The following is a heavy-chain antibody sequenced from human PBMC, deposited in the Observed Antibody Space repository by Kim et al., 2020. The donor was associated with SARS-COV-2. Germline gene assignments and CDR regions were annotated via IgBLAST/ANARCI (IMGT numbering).Heavy chain of an antibody. V-gene: IGHV1-69*13. Sequence: SVKVSCKASGGTFTNFAISWVRQAPGKGLEWMGGIIPMFSTSNYAQKFQGRLTITADEFTTTGYMELSSLRSDDTAVYFCARGVVTIFGAEKSNYYGMDNWGQGTTVTVAA. CDR2: IIPMFSTS. D-gene: IGHD3-3*02. CDR1: GGTFTNFA. J-gene: IGHJ6*01. CDR3: ARGVVTIFGAEKSNYYGMDN.